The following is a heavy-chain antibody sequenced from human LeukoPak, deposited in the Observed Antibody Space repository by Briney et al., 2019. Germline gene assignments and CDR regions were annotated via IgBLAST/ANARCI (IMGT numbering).Heavy chain of an antibody. Sequence: SETPSLTCAVYGGSFSGYYWSWIRQPPGKGLEWIGEINHSGSTNYNPSLKSRVTISVDTSKNQFSLKLSSVTAADTAVYYCARSGYDFDWGQGTLVTVSS. V-gene: IGHV4-34*01. D-gene: IGHD5-12*01. J-gene: IGHJ4*02. CDR2: INHSGST. CDR1: GGSFSGYY. CDR3: ARSGYDFD.